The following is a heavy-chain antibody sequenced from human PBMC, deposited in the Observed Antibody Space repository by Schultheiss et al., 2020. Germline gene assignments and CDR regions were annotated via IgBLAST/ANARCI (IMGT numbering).Heavy chain of an antibody. J-gene: IGHJ4*02. CDR2: IYPGDSDT. CDR3: ASENDY. V-gene: IGHV5-51*01. Sequence: GLIRQPPGKGLEWMGIIYPGDSDTRYSPSFQGQVTISADKSISTAYLQWSSLKASDTAMYYCASENDYWGQGTLVTVSS.